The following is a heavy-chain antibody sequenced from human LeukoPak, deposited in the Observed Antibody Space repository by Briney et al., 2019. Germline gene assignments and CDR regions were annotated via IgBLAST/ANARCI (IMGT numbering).Heavy chain of an antibody. V-gene: IGHV3-23*01. CDR1: GFTFSNYA. J-gene: IGHJ4*02. D-gene: IGHD7-27*01. Sequence: PGGSLRLSCAASGFTFSNYAMNWVRQAPGKGLEWVSAISGSGGGTFYADSVKGRFTISRDNSKNTLYLQMNSLRVEDTAVYYCAIDPNWGTHSWGQGVLVTVSS. CDR3: AIDPNWGTHS. CDR2: ISGSGGGT.